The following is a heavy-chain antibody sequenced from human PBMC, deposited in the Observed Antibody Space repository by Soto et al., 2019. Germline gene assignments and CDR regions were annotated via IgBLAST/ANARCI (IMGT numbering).Heavy chain of an antibody. V-gene: IGHV4-39*01. Sequence: PSETLSLTCTVSGGSISSSSYYWGWIRQPPGKGLEWIGSIYYSGSTYYNPSLKSRVTISVDTSKNQFSLKLSSVTAADTAVYYCARRRMYGDAFDYWGQGTLVTVSS. D-gene: IGHD4-17*01. J-gene: IGHJ4*02. CDR2: IYYSGST. CDR3: ARRRMYGDAFDY. CDR1: GGSISSSSYY.